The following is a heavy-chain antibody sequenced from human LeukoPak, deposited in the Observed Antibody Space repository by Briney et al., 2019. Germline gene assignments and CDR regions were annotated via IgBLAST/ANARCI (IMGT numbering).Heavy chain of an antibody. CDR3: AKGDYDILTGYYY. CDR1: GFTFSSYA. Sequence: PGGSLRLSCAASGFTFSSYAMSWVRQAPGKGLEWVSAISGSGGSTYYADSVKGRLTISRDNSKNTLYLQMNSLRAEDTAVYYCAKGDYDILTGYYYWGQGTLVTVSS. D-gene: IGHD3-9*01. CDR2: ISGSGGST. V-gene: IGHV3-23*01. J-gene: IGHJ4*02.